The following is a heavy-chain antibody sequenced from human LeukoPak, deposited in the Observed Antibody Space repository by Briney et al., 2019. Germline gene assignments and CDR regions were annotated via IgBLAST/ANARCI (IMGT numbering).Heavy chain of an antibody. J-gene: IGHJ3*02. V-gene: IGHV1-69*13. Sequence: ASVKVSCKASGGTFSSYAISWVRQAPGQGLEWMGGIIPIFGTANYAQKFQGRVTITADESTSTAYMELSSLRSEDTAVYYCAREPGGLLDAFDIWGQGTMVTVSS. D-gene: IGHD3-16*01. CDR3: AREPGGLLDAFDI. CDR2: IIPIFGTA. CDR1: GGTFSSYA.